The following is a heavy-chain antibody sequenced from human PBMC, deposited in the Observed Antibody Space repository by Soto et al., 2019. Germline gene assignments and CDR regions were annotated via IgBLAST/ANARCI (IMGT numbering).Heavy chain of an antibody. Sequence: QLQLVQSAAEVKKPGASVRVSCEASGYTFTSYGINWVRQAPGQGLEWMGWISGYNGNTNYAQKFQGRVTMTTDTSTSTANMELRSLRSDDTAVYYCAREHSSSWHDFDYWGQGTLVTVSS. CDR2: ISGYNGNT. D-gene: IGHD6-13*01. CDR3: AREHSSSWHDFDY. V-gene: IGHV1-18*01. CDR1: GYTFTSYG. J-gene: IGHJ4*02.